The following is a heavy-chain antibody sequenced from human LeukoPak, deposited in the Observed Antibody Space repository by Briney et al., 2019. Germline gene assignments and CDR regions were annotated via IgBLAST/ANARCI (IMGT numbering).Heavy chain of an antibody. CDR3: AKGYDTDPLGWFDP. Sequence: GGSLRLSCAASGFTFSSYAMSWVRQAPGKGLEWVSAISGSGGSTYYADSVKGRFTISRDNAKNSLYLQMNSLRAEDTALYYCAKGYDTDPLGWFDPWGQGTLVTVSS. V-gene: IGHV3-23*01. CDR1: GFTFSSYA. D-gene: IGHD3-9*01. CDR2: ISGSGGST. J-gene: IGHJ5*02.